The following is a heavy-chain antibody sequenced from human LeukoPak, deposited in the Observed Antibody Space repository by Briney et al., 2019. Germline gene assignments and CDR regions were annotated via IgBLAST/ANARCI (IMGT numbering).Heavy chain of an antibody. V-gene: IGHV4-34*01. J-gene: IGHJ4*02. CDR3: AREGSSSPLHY. Sequence: SETLSLTCAVYGGSFSGYYWSWIRQPPGKGLEWIGEINHSGSTNYNPSLKSWVTISVDTSKNQFSLKLSSVTAADTAVYYCAREGSSSPLHYWGQGTLVTVSS. CDR1: GGSFSGYY. CDR2: INHSGST. D-gene: IGHD6-6*01.